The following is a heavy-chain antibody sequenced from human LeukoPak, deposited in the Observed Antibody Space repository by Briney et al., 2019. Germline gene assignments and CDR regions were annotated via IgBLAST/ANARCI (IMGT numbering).Heavy chain of an antibody. J-gene: IGHJ6*02. CDR2: ISSSSSYI. V-gene: IGHV3-21*01. Sequence: PGGSLRLSCAASGFTFSSYSMNWVRQAPGKGLEWVSSISSSSSYIYYADSVKGRFTISRDNAKNSLYLQMNSLRAEDTAVYYCARTPGGLAYCGGDCYSRGYYYYGMGVWGQGTTVTVSS. D-gene: IGHD2-21*02. CDR3: ARTPGGLAYCGGDCYSRGYYYYGMGV. CDR1: GFTFSSYS.